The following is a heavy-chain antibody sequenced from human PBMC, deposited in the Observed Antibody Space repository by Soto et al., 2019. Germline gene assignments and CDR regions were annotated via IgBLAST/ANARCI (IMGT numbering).Heavy chain of an antibody. CDR2: ISAYNGNT. CDR3: ARVMLYIVVVPAAIDY. CDR1: GYTFTSYG. D-gene: IGHD2-2*01. Sequence: ASVKVSCKASGYTFTSYGISWVRQAPGQGLEWMGWISAYNGNTNYAQKLQGRVTMTTDTSTSTAYMELRSLRSDDTAVYYCARVMLYIVVVPAAIDYWGQGTLVTVS. J-gene: IGHJ4*02. V-gene: IGHV1-18*01.